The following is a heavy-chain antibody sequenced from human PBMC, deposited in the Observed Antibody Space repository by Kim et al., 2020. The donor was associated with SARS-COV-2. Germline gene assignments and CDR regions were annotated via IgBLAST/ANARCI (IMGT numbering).Heavy chain of an antibody. D-gene: IGHD6-19*01. CDR3: ASGWYGDYVNY. V-gene: IGHV3-7*01. CDR1: GFTFSSYW. Sequence: GGSLRLSCAASGFTFSSYWMSWVRQAPGKGLEWVANIKQDGSEKYYVDSVKGRFTISRDNAKNSLYLQMNSLRAEDTAVYYCASGWYGDYVNYWGQGTLVTVSS. CDR2: IKQDGSEK. J-gene: IGHJ4*02.